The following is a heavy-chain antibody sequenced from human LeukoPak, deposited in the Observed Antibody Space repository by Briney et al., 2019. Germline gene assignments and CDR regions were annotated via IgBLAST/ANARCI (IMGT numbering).Heavy chain of an antibody. CDR1: GFAFRSYG. Sequence: PGGSLRLSCAASGFAFRSYGMSWVRQAQGKGLEWVSAISGNGVGTYYADSVKGRFTISRDNSKNTLYLQMNNLRAEDTAVYYCARWYCHDRWGQGTLVTVSS. D-gene: IGHD3-22*01. V-gene: IGHV3-23*01. CDR2: ISGNGVGT. CDR3: ARWYCHDR. J-gene: IGHJ4*02.